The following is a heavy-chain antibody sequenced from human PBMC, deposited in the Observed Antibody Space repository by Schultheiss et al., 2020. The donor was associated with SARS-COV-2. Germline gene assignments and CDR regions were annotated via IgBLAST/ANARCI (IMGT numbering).Heavy chain of an antibody. CDR2: IYTSGST. Sequence: SETLSLTCTVSGGSISSGSYYWSWIRQPAGKGLEWIGRIYTSGSTNYNPSLKSRVTISVDTSKNQFSLKLSSVTAADTAVYYCARHPDYGDFYWGQGTLVTVSS. CDR1: GGSISSGSYY. D-gene: IGHD4-17*01. V-gene: IGHV4-61*02. J-gene: IGHJ4*02. CDR3: ARHPDYGDFY.